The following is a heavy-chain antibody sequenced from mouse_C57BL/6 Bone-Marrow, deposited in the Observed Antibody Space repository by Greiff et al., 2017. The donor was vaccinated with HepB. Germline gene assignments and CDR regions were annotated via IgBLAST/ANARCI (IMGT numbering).Heavy chain of an antibody. Sequence: QQSCKASGYTFPSYWMQWVKQRPGQGLEWIGEIDPSDSYTNYNQKFKGKATLTVDTSSSTAYMQLSSLTSEDSAVYYCARDYYGSSYYFDYWGQGTTLTVSS. CDR1: GYTFPSYW. V-gene: IGHV1-50*01. J-gene: IGHJ2*01. CDR3: ARDYYGSSYYFDY. D-gene: IGHD1-1*01. CDR2: IDPSDSYT.